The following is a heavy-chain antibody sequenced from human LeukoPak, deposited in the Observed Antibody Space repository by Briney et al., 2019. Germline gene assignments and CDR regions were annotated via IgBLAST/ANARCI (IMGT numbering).Heavy chain of an antibody. D-gene: IGHD2-15*01. Sequence: ASVKVSCKASGYTFTSYYMHWVRQTPGQGLELMGIINPSGGSTSYAQKFQGRVTMTSDMSTSSVYMELSSLRSEDTAVYYCARVLGYCSGGSCLDYWGQGTLVTVSS. CDR2: INPSGGST. J-gene: IGHJ4*02. CDR3: ARVLGYCSGGSCLDY. V-gene: IGHV1-46*01. CDR1: GYTFTSYY.